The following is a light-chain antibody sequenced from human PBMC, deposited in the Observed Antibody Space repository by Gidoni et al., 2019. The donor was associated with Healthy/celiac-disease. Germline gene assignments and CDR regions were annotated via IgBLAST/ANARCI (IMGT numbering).Light chain of an antibody. CDR1: QSVSSSY. J-gene: IGKJ4*01. Sequence: EIVSTHSRGTLSLSPGERATLSCSASQSVSSSYLAWYQQKPGPAPRLLIYDASSRATGIPDRCSGSGSGTDFTLTISRLEPEDVAVYYCQQYGSSPPLTFGGGTKVEIK. V-gene: IGKV3-20*01. CDR3: QQYGSSPPLT. CDR2: DAS.